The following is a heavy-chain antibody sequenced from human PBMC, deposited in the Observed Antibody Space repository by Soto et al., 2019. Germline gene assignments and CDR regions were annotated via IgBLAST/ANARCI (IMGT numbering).Heavy chain of an antibody. V-gene: IGHV3-30-3*01. CDR2: ISYDGINK. CDR3: ASSGY. J-gene: IGHJ4*02. Sequence: QVQLVESGGGFVQPGRSLRLSCAASGFTFSSHAMHWVRQAPGNGLEWVAVISYDGINKYYEDSVKGRFTISRDNSKNALFLQMNSLRAEDAGVYYCASSGYWGQGTLVTVS. CDR1: GFTFSSHA.